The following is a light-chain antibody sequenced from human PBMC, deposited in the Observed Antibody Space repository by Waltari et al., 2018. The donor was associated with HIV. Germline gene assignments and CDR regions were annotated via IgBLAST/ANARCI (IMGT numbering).Light chain of an antibody. CDR3: AVWDDSLNGLWV. Sequence: QSELTQPPSASGTPGQRVTISRSGSNSSIGTNPVNWYQHLPGTAPKLLIFNTNQRPSGVPDRFSGSKSGTSASLAISGLQSEDEADYFCAVWDDSLNGLWVFGGGTKVTVL. V-gene: IGLV1-44*01. CDR1: NSSIGTNP. J-gene: IGLJ3*02. CDR2: NTN.